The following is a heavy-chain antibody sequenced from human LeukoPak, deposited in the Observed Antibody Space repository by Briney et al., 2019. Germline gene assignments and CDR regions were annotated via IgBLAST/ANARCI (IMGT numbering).Heavy chain of an antibody. CDR2: IGGSGVST. Sequence: GGSLRLSCEASGFTFSSYAMSWVRQAPGKGLEWVSAIGGSGVSTYYADSVKGRFTISRDNSKNTLYLQMSSLRAEDTAIYYCAKDVAGVRGVRGGFDYWGQGTLVTVSS. D-gene: IGHD3-10*01. CDR1: GFTFSSYA. V-gene: IGHV3-23*01. J-gene: IGHJ4*02. CDR3: AKDVAGVRGVRGGFDY.